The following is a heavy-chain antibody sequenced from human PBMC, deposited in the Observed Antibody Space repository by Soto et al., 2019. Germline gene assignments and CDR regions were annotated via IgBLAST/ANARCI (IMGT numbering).Heavy chain of an antibody. Sequence: SETLSLTCTVSGGSISSSNYYWGWLRQPPGKGLEWIGSIYYRGSTYYNPSLKSRVTISVDTSKNQFSLKLTSVTAADTAVYYCSRHSGFSGYNYFDYWGQRTLVTVSS. CDR3: SRHSGFSGYNYFDY. J-gene: IGHJ4*02. V-gene: IGHV4-39*01. CDR1: GGSISSSNYY. D-gene: IGHD5-12*01. CDR2: IYYRGST.